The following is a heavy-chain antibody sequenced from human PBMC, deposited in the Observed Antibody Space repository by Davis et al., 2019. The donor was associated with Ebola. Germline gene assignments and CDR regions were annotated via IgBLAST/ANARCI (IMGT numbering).Heavy chain of an antibody. CDR1: GGSVSSGSYY. V-gene: IGHV4-61*01. CDR2: IYYSGST. J-gene: IGHJ6*02. Sequence: PSETLSLTCTVSGGSVSSGSYYWSWIRQPPGKGLEWIGYIYYSGSTNYNPSLKSRVTISVDTSKNQFSLKLSSVTAADTAVYYCAREMDVWSQGTTVTVSS. CDR3: AREMDV.